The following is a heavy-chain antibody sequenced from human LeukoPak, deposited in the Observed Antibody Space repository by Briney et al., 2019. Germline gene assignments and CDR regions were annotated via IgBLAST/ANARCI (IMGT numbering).Heavy chain of an antibody. CDR3: ARLSYCSSTSCYFSASKYYYYYYMDV. CDR2: ISSSGSTI. D-gene: IGHD2-2*01. J-gene: IGHJ6*03. Sequence: GGSLRLSCAASGFTFSSYEMNCVRQAPGKGLEWVSYISSSGSTIYYADSVKGRSTISRDNAKNSLYLQMNSLRAEDTAVYYCARLSYCSSTSCYFSASKYYYYYYMDVWGKGTTVTISS. CDR1: GFTFSSYE. V-gene: IGHV3-48*03.